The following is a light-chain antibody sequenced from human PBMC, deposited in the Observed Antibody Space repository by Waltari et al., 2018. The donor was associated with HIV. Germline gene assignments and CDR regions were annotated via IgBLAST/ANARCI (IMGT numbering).Light chain of an antibody. Sequence: SSELTQDPDVSVALGQTLKITCQGDSLRSYYANWYQQKQGQAPVRVLHGKNSRPSVVPDRFSGSTSGSTASWTITGAQAEDEAVYHCHSRDSSGYSYVFGNGTQVTVL. CDR1: SLRSYY. CDR2: GKN. J-gene: IGLJ1*01. CDR3: HSRDSSGYSYV. V-gene: IGLV3-19*01.